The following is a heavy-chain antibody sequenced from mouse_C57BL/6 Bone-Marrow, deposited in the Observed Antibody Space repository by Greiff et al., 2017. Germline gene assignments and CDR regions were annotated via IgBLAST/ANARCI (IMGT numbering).Heavy chain of an antibody. Sequence: VQLQQPGAELVRPGTSVKLSCKASGYTFTSYWMHWVKQRPGQGLEWIGGIDPSDSYTNYNQKIKGKATLTVDTSSSTAYMQLSSLTSEDSAVYYCARLWDGDDWGQGTTLTVSS. V-gene: IGHV1-59*01. CDR3: ARLWDGDD. D-gene: IGHD4-1*01. J-gene: IGHJ2*01. CDR2: IDPSDSYT. CDR1: GYTFTSYW.